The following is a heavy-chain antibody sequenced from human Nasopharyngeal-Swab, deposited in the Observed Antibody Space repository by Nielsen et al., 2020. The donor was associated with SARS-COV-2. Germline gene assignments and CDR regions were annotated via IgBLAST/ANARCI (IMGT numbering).Heavy chain of an antibody. CDR2: ISWNSGSI. Sequence: GGSLRLSCAASGFTFDDYAMHWVRQAPGKGLEWVSGISWNSGSIGYADSVKGRFTISRDNSKNSLYLQMNSLRAEDTAVYYCARPSRGQFDYWGQGTLVTVSS. V-gene: IGHV3-9*01. CDR1: GFTFDDYA. CDR3: ARPSRGQFDY. J-gene: IGHJ4*02.